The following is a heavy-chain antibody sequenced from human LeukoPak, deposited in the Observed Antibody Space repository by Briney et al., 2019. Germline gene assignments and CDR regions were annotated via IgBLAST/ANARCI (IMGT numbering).Heavy chain of an antibody. J-gene: IGHJ4*02. V-gene: IGHV4-34*01. CDR2: INHSGST. CDR3: AGGSGSYFIPDY. Sequence: SETLSLTCAVYGGSFSGYYWSWIRQPPGKGLEWIGEINHSGSTNYNPSLKSRVTISVDTSKNQFSLKLSSVTAADTAVYYCAGGSGSYFIPDYWGQGTLVTVSS. CDR1: GGSFSGYY. D-gene: IGHD1-26*01.